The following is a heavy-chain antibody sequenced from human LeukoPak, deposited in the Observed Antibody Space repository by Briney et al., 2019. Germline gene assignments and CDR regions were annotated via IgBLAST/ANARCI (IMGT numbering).Heavy chain of an antibody. Sequence: GGSLRLSCAASGFTFSSYGMHWVRQAPGKGLEWVAFIRYDGSNKYYADSVKGRFTISRDNSKNTLYLQMNSLRAEDTAVYYCAKDLGSGWYQPIDYWGQGTLVTVSS. J-gene: IGHJ4*02. CDR1: GFTFSSYG. CDR2: IRYDGSNK. V-gene: IGHV3-30*02. CDR3: AKDLGSGWYQPIDY. D-gene: IGHD6-19*01.